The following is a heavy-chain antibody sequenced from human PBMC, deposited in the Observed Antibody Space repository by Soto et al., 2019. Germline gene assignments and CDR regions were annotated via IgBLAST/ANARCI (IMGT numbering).Heavy chain of an antibody. J-gene: IGHJ4*02. CDR2: INPNSGGT. D-gene: IGHD2-15*01. CDR1: GYTFTGYY. CDR3: AILGGERGYCSGGSCPFDY. V-gene: IGHV1-2*04. Sequence: QVQLVQSGAEVKKPGASVKVSCKASGYTFTGYYMHWVRQAPGQGLEWMGWINPNSGGTNYAQKFQGWVTMTRDTSISTAYMELSRLRSDDTAVYYCAILGGERGYCSGGSCPFDYWGQGTLVTVFS.